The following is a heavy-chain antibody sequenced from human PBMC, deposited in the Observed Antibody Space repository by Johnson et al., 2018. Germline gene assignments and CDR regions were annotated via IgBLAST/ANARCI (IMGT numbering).Heavy chain of an antibody. Sequence: QVQLVQSGAEVKKPGSSXKVSCKASGGTFSSYGISWVRQAPGQGLEWLGGFIPIFGAANYGQKVQGRVTITADESTNTAYMERSSLRSEDTALYYCARDLGYGGSFAQHWGQGTLVTVSS. V-gene: IGHV1-69*12. D-gene: IGHD1-26*01. CDR3: ARDLGYGGSFAQH. J-gene: IGHJ1*01. CDR1: GGTFSSYG. CDR2: FIPIFGAA.